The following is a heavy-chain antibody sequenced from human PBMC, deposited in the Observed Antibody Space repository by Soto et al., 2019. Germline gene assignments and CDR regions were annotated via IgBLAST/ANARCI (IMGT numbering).Heavy chain of an antibody. CDR3: TRDRDSGNYNYFDY. CDR2: ISYDGSNK. D-gene: IGHD1-26*01. CDR1: GFTFSVYA. J-gene: IGHJ4*02. V-gene: IGHV3-30-3*01. Sequence: TGGSLRLSCAASGFTFSVYAMHWVRQAPGKGLEWVAGISYDGSNKYYTDSVKGRFTVSRDSSKNTLYLQMNSLTHDDTAVYYCTRDRDSGNYNYFDYWGQGILVTVSS.